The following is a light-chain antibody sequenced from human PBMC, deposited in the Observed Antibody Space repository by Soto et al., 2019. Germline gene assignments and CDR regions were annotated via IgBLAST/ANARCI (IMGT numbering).Light chain of an antibody. CDR2: EVS. J-gene: IGLJ1*01. CDR1: SSDVGSYNR. V-gene: IGLV2-18*02. Sequence: QSALTQPPSVSGSPGQSVTISCTGTSSDVGSYNRVSWYQQPPGTAPKLMIYEVSNRPSGVPDRFSGSKSDNTASLIISGLQAEDEADYYCSSYTTSSLYGFGTGTKLTVL. CDR3: SSYTTSSLYG.